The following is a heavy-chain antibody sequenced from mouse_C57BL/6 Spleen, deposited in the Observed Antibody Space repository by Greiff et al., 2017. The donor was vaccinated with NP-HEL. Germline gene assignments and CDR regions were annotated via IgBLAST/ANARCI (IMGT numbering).Heavy chain of an antibody. V-gene: IGHV5-9-1*02. Sequence: EVHLVESGEGLVKPGGSLKLSCAASGFTFSSYAMSWVRQTPEKRLEWVAYISSGGDYIYYADTVKGRFTISRDNARNTLYLQMSSLKSEDTAMYYWTREGNYGSSYEGFAYWGQGTLVTVSA. D-gene: IGHD1-1*01. CDR2: ISSGGDYI. CDR3: TREGNYGSSYEGFAY. CDR1: GFTFSSYA. J-gene: IGHJ3*01.